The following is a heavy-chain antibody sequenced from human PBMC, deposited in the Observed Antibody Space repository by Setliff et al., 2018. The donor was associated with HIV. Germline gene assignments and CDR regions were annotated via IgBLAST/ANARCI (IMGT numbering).Heavy chain of an antibody. CDR3: ARGRKYYGSGSYYNPLTYYNYMDV. CDR2: INHSGST. J-gene: IGHJ6*03. V-gene: IGHV4-34*01. CDR1: GESFIDYN. Sequence: SETLSLTCAVYGESFIDYNWTWIRQPPGKGLEWIGEINHSGSTNYNPSLKSRVTISVDTSKNQLSLKLSPVTAADTAVYYCARGRKYYGSGSYYNPLTYYNYMDVGGKGTTVTVSS. D-gene: IGHD3-10*01.